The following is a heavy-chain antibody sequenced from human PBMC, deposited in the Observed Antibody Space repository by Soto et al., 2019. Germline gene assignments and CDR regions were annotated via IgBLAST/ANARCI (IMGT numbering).Heavy chain of an antibody. CDR3: ARDPIVVVNPPRYYYGMHV. D-gene: IGHD2-21*01. Sequence: PSETLSLTCTVSGGSISSGDYYWSWIRQPPGKGLEWIGYIYYSGSTYYNPSLKSRVTISVDTSKNQFSLKLSSVTAADTAVYYCARDPIVVVNPPRYYYGMHVSGPGTTLTVYS. V-gene: IGHV4-30-4*01. J-gene: IGHJ6*02. CDR2: IYYSGST. CDR1: GGSISSGDYY.